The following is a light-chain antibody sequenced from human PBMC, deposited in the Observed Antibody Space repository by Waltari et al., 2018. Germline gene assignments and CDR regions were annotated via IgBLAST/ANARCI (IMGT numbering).Light chain of an antibody. CDR2: ASS. Sequence: DIPMTQTPSSLSASVGDRVLITCRASQNINNYLNWYQQKPGKAPKLLIYASSNLQGGVPSRFSGDGSGTDFTLTIITLQPEDFATYYCQQSYSSPITFGPGTKVDVK. V-gene: IGKV1-39*01. CDR1: QNINNY. J-gene: IGKJ3*01. CDR3: QQSYSSPIT.